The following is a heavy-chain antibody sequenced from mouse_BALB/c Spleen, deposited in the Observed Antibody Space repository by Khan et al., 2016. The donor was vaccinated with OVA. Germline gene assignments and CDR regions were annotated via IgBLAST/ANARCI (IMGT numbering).Heavy chain of an antibody. CDR2: INPHIGET. CDR3: TRSYSSDFDY. V-gene: IGHV1-20*02. J-gene: IGHJ2*01. D-gene: IGHD1-1*01. CDR1: GYSFTGYF. Sequence: VQLKESGPELVRPGASVKISCKASGYSFTGYFMNWVMQSHGKSLEWIGRINPHIGETFYNQRFKDKTTLTVDESSTTAYIELRSLPSDDSAVYYCTRSYSSDFDYWGQGTMVTVSS.